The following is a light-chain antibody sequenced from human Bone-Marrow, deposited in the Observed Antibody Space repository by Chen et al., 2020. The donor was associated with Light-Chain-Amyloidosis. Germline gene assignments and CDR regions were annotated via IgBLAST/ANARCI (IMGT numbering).Light chain of an antibody. CDR3: SSYSMRTILSV. CDR2: EVN. Sequence: QSALTQPASVSGSPGQSITISCTGTSRDSGSYNYVSWYQQFPGKAPNLILYEVNQRPSGISHRFSGSKSDNTPSLTISGLQAEDEAVYYCSSYSMRTILSVFGTGTTVTVL. V-gene: IGLV2-14*01. CDR1: SRDSGSYNY. J-gene: IGLJ1*01.